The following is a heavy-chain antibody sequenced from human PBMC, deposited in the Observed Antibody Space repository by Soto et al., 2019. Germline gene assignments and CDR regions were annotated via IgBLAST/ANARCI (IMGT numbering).Heavy chain of an antibody. Sequence: PGGSLRLSCAASGFTFSSYWMHWVRQVPGKGLVWVSRIDPYGSGINYADSVKGRFTISRDNAKNTLNLQMNSLRVEDTAVYYCARGAIYGGYGSDNWGQGNLVTVSS. J-gene: IGHJ4*02. CDR1: GFTFSSYW. CDR3: ARGAIYGGYGSDN. D-gene: IGHD5-12*01. V-gene: IGHV3-74*01. CDR2: IDPYGSGI.